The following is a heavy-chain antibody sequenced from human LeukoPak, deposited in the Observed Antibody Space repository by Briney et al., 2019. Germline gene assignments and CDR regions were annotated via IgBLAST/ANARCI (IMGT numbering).Heavy chain of an antibody. Sequence: PSQTLSLTCTVSGASISSGGYYWSWLRQPAGKGLEWGGRVYTGGSTNYNPSLEGRVTISVDTSKNQFSLRLTSVTAADTAVYYCARTSTITTAFDPWGQGTLVTVSS. CDR3: ARTSTITTAFDP. CDR2: VYTGGST. D-gene: IGHD4-11*01. CDR1: GASISSGGYY. V-gene: IGHV4-61*02. J-gene: IGHJ5*02.